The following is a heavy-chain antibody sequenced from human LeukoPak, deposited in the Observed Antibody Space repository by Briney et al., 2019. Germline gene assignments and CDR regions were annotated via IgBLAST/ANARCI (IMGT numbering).Heavy chain of an antibody. V-gene: IGHV1-3*01. J-gene: IGHJ4*02. D-gene: IGHD6-13*01. CDR1: GYTFTSYA. CDR3: ARVGAAGTRFDFDY. CDR2: INAGNGNT. Sequence: GASVKVSCKASGYTFTSYAMHWVRQAPGQRLEWMGWINAGNGNTKYSQKFQGRVTITRDTSAGTAYMELSSLRSEDTAVYYCARVGAAGTRFDFDYWGQGTLVTVSS.